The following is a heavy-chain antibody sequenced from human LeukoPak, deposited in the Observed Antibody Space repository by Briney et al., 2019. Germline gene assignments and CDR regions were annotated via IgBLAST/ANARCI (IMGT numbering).Heavy chain of an antibody. V-gene: IGHV3-9*03. Sequence: SLKLSLAAPWFTFYCYSMPWVRPTSREGLELVSGISWNSGSIGYADSVKGRFTISRDNAKNSLYLQMNSLRAEDMALYYCAKEDYDSSGVFDYWGQGTLVTVSS. CDR2: ISWNSGSI. CDR3: AKEDYDSSGVFDY. J-gene: IGHJ4*02. CDR1: WFTFYCYS. D-gene: IGHD3-22*01.